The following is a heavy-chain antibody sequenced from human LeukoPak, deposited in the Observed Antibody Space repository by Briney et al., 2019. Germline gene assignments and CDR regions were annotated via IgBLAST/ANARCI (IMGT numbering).Heavy chain of an antibody. V-gene: IGHV4-31*03. CDR1: GGSVNSGGYY. D-gene: IGHD4-17*01. J-gene: IGHJ4*02. CDR3: AKSSDYGDYD. CDR2: IYYSGRT. Sequence: SETLSLTCTVSGGSVNSGGYYWTWIRQHPGTGLEWLEYIYYSGRTYYNPSLKSRITISLDTSKNQFSLNLTSVSAADTAFYFCAKSSDYGDYDWGQGTLITVSS.